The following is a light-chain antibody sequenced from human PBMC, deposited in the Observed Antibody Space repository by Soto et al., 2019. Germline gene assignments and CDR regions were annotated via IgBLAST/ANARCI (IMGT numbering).Light chain of an antibody. CDR3: QQYYSYPIT. V-gene: IGKV1-9*01. CDR2: AAS. Sequence: IQLTQSPSSLSASVGDRVTITCRASQGIGSYLAWYQQKPGMAPKLLIYAASTLQSGVPSRFSGSGSGTDFTLTISCLQSEDFATYYCQQYYSYPITFGQGTRLEI. CDR1: QGIGSY. J-gene: IGKJ5*01.